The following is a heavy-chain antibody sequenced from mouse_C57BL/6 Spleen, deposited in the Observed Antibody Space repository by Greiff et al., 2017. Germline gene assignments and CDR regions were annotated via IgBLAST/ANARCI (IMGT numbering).Heavy chain of an antibody. CDR2: INPNNGGT. CDR1: GYTFTDYY. V-gene: IGHV1-22*01. J-gene: IGHJ3*01. D-gene: IGHD3-2*02. Sequence: EVQLLQSGPELVKPGASVTLSCKASGYTFTDYYMHWVKQSHGKSLEWIGYINPNNGGTSYNQKFKGKATLTVNKSSSTAYMELRSLTSEGSAVYYSARAGTAQAAWFAYWGQGTLVTVSA. CDR3: ARAGTAQAAWFAY.